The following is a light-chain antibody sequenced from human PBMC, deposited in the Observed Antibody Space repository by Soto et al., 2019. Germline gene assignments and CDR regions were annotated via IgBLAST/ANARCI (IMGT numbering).Light chain of an antibody. CDR3: SSFTSSITLV. J-gene: IGLJ2*01. V-gene: IGLV2-14*03. CDR2: DVS. Sequence: QSALTQPASVSGSPGQSITISCTGTSSDVGGYKYVSWYQQHPGKAPKLMIYDVSNRPSGVSNRFSGSKSGNTASLTISGLQAEDEAEYYCSSFTSSITLVFGGGTKLIVL. CDR1: SSDVGGYKY.